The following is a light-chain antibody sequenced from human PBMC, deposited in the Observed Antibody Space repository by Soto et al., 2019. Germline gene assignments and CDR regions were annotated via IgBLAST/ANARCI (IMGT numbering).Light chain of an antibody. CDR1: QSIANF. J-gene: IGKJ1*01. CDR3: QQSHSTPRT. CDR2: DAS. Sequence: DIQVTQSPSSLSASVGDRVTLTCRASQSIANFLNWYQQKPGKAPKLLIYDASNLQSGVPSRFIGSGSGTDLTLTISTVQPEDFATYYCQQSHSTPRTFGQGTRVDIK. V-gene: IGKV1-39*01.